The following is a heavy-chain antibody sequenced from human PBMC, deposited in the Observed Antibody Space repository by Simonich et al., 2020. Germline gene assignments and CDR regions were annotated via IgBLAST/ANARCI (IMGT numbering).Heavy chain of an antibody. CDR1: GGSISSSSYY. CDR2: NNYSGST. CDR3: ARHAGFAFDI. V-gene: IGHV4-39*01. D-gene: IGHD6-13*01. Sequence: QLQLQESGPGLVKPSETLSLTCTVSGGSISSSSYYRGWIRQPPGKGLEWIGSNNYSGSTYYNPSLKMRVTISVDTSKNQFSLKLSSVTAADTAVYYCARHAGFAFDIWGQGTMVTVSS. J-gene: IGHJ3*02.